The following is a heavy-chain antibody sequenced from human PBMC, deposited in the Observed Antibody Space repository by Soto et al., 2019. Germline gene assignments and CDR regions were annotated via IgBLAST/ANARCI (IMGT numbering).Heavy chain of an antibody. CDR3: AKDLRELLTYCFDY. D-gene: IGHD1-26*01. CDR2: IGGSGGNR. CDR1: GFTFNAYA. V-gene: IGHV3-23*01. Sequence: GGSLRLSCAASGFTFNAYAMTWVRQPPGKGLEWVSAIGGSGGNRYYAASVKGRFTISRDNSKNTLYLQMNSLRAEDTAVYYCAKDLRELLTYCFDYWGQGTLVTVSS. J-gene: IGHJ4*02.